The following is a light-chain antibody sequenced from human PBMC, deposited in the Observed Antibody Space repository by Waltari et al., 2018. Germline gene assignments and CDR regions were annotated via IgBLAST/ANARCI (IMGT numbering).Light chain of an antibody. Sequence: HSALTQPASVSGSPGQTVTISCTGTSSDSGRYNYVAWYQHHPDKVTKLIIYDVNNRPSGISARFSASKSGDTASLTISGLRAEEEADYYCSSFVGANNLAWVFGGGTKVTV. J-gene: IGLJ3*02. CDR3: SSFVGANNLAWV. V-gene: IGLV2-14*03. CDR2: DVN. CDR1: SSDSGRYNY.